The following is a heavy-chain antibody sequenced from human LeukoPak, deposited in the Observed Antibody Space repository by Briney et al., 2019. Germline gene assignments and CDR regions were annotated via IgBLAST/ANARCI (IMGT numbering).Heavy chain of an antibody. V-gene: IGHV4-34*01. Sequence: SETLSLTCAVYGGSFSGYYWSWIRQPPGKGLEWIGEINHRGSTNYNPSLKSRVTISVDTSKNQFSLKLSSVTAADTAVYYCARGRYCSSTSCPTKSGGMDVWGKGTTVTVSS. CDR2: INHRGST. CDR1: GGSFSGYY. CDR3: ARGRYCSSTSCPTKSGGMDV. J-gene: IGHJ6*04. D-gene: IGHD2-2*01.